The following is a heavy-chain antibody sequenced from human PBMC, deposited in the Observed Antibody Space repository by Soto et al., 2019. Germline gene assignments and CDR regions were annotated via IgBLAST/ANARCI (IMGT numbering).Heavy chain of an antibody. CDR2: IYDSGST. Sequence: LSLTCSVCGWSISSYYWSGIRQPAGEALECIGYIYDSGSTNYNPTLKSRVTISVDTSKYKFSLKLSSVTAADTAVYYCARGVVLIGSGGSCPLDYWGQGTLVTASS. D-gene: IGHD2-15*01. CDR1: GWSISSYY. CDR3: ARGVVLIGSGGSCPLDY. J-gene: IGHJ4*02. V-gene: IGHV4-59*01.